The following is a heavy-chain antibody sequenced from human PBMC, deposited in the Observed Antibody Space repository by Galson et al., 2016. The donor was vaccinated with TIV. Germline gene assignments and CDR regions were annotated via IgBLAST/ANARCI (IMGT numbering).Heavy chain of an antibody. CDR1: GYTFSNHW. D-gene: IGHD1-26*01. Sequence: QSGAEVKKPGESLRISCEGSGYTFSNHWIGWVRQMPGKGLEWMGSIYPRDSDTRYSPSFQGQVTISPEKSINTAYLQWNSLKASDTAFYYCARRGPVGSSIVSASNWYFDLWGRGTLVTVSS. J-gene: IGHJ2*01. V-gene: IGHV5-51*03. CDR2: IYPRDSDT. CDR3: ARRGPVGSSIVSASNWYFDL.